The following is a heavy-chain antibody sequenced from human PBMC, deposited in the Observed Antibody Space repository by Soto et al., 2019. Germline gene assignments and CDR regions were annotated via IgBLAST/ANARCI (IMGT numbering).Heavy chain of an antibody. D-gene: IGHD6-19*01. Sequence: PXESLTISCKGSGYSFTSYWISLVRQMRGKGLEWMGRIDPSDSYTNYSPSFQGHVTISADKSISTAYLQWSSLKASDTAMYYCARPAGIAVAGYDAFDIWGQGTMVTVSS. CDR1: GYSFTSYW. CDR3: ARPAGIAVAGYDAFDI. V-gene: IGHV5-10-1*01. CDR2: IDPSDSYT. J-gene: IGHJ3*02.